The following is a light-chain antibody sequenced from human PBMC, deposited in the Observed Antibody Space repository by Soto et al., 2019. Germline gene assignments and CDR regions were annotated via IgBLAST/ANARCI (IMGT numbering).Light chain of an antibody. J-gene: IGKJ5*01. CDR3: QQYGSSPYT. Sequence: EIVMTQSPATLPVSPGERATLSFRASQSVSSNLAWYQQKPGQAPRFLIYGASSRATGIPDRFSGTGSGTDFTLTISRLEPEDFAVYYCQQYGSSPYTFGLGTRLEIK. CDR1: QSVSSN. CDR2: GAS. V-gene: IGKV3-20*01.